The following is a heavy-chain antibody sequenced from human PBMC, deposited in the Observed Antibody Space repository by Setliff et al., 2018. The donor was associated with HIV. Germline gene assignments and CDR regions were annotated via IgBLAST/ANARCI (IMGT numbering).Heavy chain of an antibody. J-gene: IGHJ4*02. D-gene: IGHD1-26*01. Sequence: SETLSLTCTVSGGSIRTGAYYWNWIRQPAGKGLEWIGRIYSDGSTNYNPSLKSRVTMSVDTSKNQFSLKLNSVTAADTAIYYCARAGMGALRSLFDYWGQGTLVTVSS. CDR1: GGSIRTGAYY. V-gene: IGHV4-61*02. CDR3: ARAGMGALRSLFDY. CDR2: IYSDGST.